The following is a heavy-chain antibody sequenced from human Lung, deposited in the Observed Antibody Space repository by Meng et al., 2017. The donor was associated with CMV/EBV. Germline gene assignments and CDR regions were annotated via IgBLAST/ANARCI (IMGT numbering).Heavy chain of an antibody. Sequence: SISSGGYSWSWIRQPPGKGLEWIGYIYHSGSTYYNPSLKSRVNISVDRSKNQFSLKLSSVTAADTAVYYCARGSYYDILTGVYRGFDYWGQGTLVTVSS. CDR2: IYHSGST. CDR1: SISSGGYS. J-gene: IGHJ4*02. V-gene: IGHV4-30-2*01. D-gene: IGHD3-9*01. CDR3: ARGSYYDILTGVYRGFDY.